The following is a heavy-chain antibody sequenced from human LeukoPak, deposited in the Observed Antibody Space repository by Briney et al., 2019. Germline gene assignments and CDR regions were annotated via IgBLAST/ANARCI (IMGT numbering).Heavy chain of an antibody. Sequence: GGSLRLSCAASGFTFSSYAMTWVRQAPGKGLEWVSALYTGGNTYYTDSVKGRFTVSRDSSKNTLYLQMNSLRAEDTAVYYCARGYPYYYDSRGYYSFDYWGQGTLVTVAS. CDR3: ARGYPYYYDSRGYYSFDY. D-gene: IGHD3-22*01. J-gene: IGHJ4*02. V-gene: IGHV3-66*01. CDR2: LYTGGNT. CDR1: GFTFSSYA.